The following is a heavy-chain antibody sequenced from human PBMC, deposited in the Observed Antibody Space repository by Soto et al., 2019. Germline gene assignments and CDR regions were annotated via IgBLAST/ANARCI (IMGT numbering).Heavy chain of an antibody. CDR2: IYYSGST. CDR1: GGSISSSSYY. Sequence: QLQLQESGPGLVKPSETLSLTCTVSGGSISSSSYYWGWIRQPPGKGLEWIGSIYYSGSTYYNPSLQSRVTISVDTYKNHFSLKLSSVTAADTAVYYCARHPNPTILRFFEWSNSYWGQGNLVTVSS. CDR3: ARHPNPTILRFFEWSNSY. V-gene: IGHV4-39*01. D-gene: IGHD3-3*01. J-gene: IGHJ4*02.